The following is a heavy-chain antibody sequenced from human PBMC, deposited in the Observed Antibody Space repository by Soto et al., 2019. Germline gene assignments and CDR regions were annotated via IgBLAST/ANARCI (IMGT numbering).Heavy chain of an antibody. Sequence: QVQLVQSGAEVKKTGSSVKVSCKASGGTFSSYTISWVRQAPGQGLEWMGRIIPILGIANYAQKFQGRVTITADKSTSTAYMELSSLRSEDAAVYYCARDCESNSGGSGYRTPWGQGTLVTVSS. CDR3: ARDCESNSGGSGYRTP. D-gene: IGHD2-15*01. CDR2: IIPILGIA. CDR1: GGTFSSYT. V-gene: IGHV1-69*08. J-gene: IGHJ5*02.